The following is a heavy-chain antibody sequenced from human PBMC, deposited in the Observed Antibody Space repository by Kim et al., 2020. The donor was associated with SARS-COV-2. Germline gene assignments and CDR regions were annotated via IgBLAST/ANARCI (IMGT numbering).Heavy chain of an antibody. J-gene: IGHJ4*02. V-gene: IGHV3-30*18. CDR2: ISYDGSNK. CDR3: AKAERILIVATIGDY. Sequence: GGSLRLSCAASGFTFSSYGMHWVRQAPGKGLEWVAVISYDGSNKYYADSVKGRFTISRDNSKNTLYLQMNSLRAEDTAVYYCAKAERILIVATIGDYWGQGTLVTVSS. D-gene: IGHD5-12*01. CDR1: GFTFSSYG.